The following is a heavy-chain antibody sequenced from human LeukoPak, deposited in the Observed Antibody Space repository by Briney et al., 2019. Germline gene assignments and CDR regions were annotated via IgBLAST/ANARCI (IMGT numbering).Heavy chain of an antibody. CDR3: ARGYYGSGTKTKGFRNWFDP. D-gene: IGHD3-10*01. V-gene: IGHV4-34*01. CDR1: GGSFSGYY. Sequence: SETLSLTCAVYGGSFSGYYWSLIRQPPGKGLEWIGEINHSGSTNYNPSLKSRVTISVDTSKNQFSPKLSSVTAADTAVYYCARGYYGSGTKTKGFRNWFDPWGQGTLVTVSS. J-gene: IGHJ5*02. CDR2: INHSGST.